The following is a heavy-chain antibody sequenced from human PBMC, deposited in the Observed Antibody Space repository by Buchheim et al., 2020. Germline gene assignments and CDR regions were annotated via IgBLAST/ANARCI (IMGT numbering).Heavy chain of an antibody. CDR2: ISGSGGST. CDR3: AKDGPYGSGTREGGYYYYGMDV. J-gene: IGHJ6*02. D-gene: IGHD3-10*01. CDR1: GFTFSSYA. Sequence: EVQLLESGGGLVQPGGSLRLSCAASGFTFSSYAMSWVRQAPGKGLEWVSAISGSGGSTYYADSVKGRFTISRDNSKNKLYLQMNSLRAEDTAVYYCAKDGPYGSGTREGGYYYYGMDVWGQGTT. V-gene: IGHV3-23*01.